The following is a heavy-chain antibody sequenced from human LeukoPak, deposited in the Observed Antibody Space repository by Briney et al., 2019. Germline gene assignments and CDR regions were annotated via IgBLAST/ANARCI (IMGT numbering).Heavy chain of an antibody. Sequence: PGASVKVSCKASGYTFTSYDINWVRQATGQGLEWMGWMNPNSGNTGYAQKFQGRVTMTRNTSISTAYMELSSLRSEDTAVYYCARDRSYDYGGKRLSLKGSNWFDPWGQGTLVTVSS. CDR2: MNPNSGNT. V-gene: IGHV1-8*01. CDR3: ARDRSYDYGGKRLSLKGSNWFDP. J-gene: IGHJ5*02. D-gene: IGHD4-23*01. CDR1: GYTFTSYD.